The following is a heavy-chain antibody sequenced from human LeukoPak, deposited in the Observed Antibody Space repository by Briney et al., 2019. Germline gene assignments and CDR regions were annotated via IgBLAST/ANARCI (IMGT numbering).Heavy chain of an antibody. CDR3: ARGNDFYGPGRQSDFEP. D-gene: IGHD3-10*01. CDR1: GGSISSYY. J-gene: IGHJ5*02. CDR2: IQSIGGT. Sequence: SETLSLTCSVSGGSISSYYWTWIRQSPPKGLEWIGYIQSIGGTNYNPSLNSRVTISMDTSKNQFSLKLTSMTAGDTAFYYCARGNDFYGPGRQSDFEPWGEGTLVIVSS. V-gene: IGHV4-59*01.